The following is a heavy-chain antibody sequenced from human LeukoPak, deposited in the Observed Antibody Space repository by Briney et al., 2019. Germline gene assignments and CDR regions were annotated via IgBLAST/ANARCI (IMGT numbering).Heavy chain of an antibody. D-gene: IGHD1-14*01. CDR3: ARTRPDLKFDP. Sequence: EASVKVSCKASGYAFTSYYMNWVRQAPGQGLEWMGIINPSGGSTSYAQKFQGRVTMTRDTSTSTVYMELSSLRSEDTAVYYCARTRPDLKFDPWGQGTLVTVSS. J-gene: IGHJ5*02. CDR1: GYAFTSYY. V-gene: IGHV1-46*01. CDR2: INPSGGST.